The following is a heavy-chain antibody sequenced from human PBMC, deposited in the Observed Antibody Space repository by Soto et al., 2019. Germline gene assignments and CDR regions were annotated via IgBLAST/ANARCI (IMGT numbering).Heavy chain of an antibody. CDR1: GFTFDDYA. Sequence: GGSLRLCCAASGFTFDDYAMHWVRQAPGKGLEWVSLISGDGGSTYYADSVKGRFTISRDNSKNSLYLQMNSLRTEDTALYYCAKDTGDWGSEDGFDYWGQGTLVTVSS. CDR2: ISGDGGST. CDR3: AKDTGDWGSEDGFDY. J-gene: IGHJ4*02. V-gene: IGHV3-43*02. D-gene: IGHD7-27*01.